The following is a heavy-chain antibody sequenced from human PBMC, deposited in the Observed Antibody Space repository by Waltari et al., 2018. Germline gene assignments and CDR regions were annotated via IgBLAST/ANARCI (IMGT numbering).Heavy chain of an antibody. CDR1: GYTFTSYA. D-gene: IGHD5-12*01. CDR2: INAGNGNT. V-gene: IGHV1-3*01. CDR3: ARASPLYGGYTPVDY. J-gene: IGHJ4*02. Sequence: QVQLVQSGAEVKKPGASVKVACKASGYTFTSYAMHWVRPAPGQRLEWMGWINAGNGNTKYSQKFQGRVTITRDTSASTAYMELSSLRSEDTAVYYCARASPLYGGYTPVDYWGQGTLVTVSS.